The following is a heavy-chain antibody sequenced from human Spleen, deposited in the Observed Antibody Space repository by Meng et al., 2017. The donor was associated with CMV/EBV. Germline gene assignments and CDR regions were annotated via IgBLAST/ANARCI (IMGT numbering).Heavy chain of an antibody. D-gene: IGHD7-27*01. CDR1: GGTFSSYA. CDR2: MKPSNGRT. CDR3: ARDNNWGPDY. V-gene: IGHV1-46*01. J-gene: IGHJ4*02. Sequence: ASVKVSCKASGGTFSSYAISWVRQAPGQGLEWMGIMKPSNGRTTYGQKFQGRITMTRDTSINTGYMELTRLTSDDTAVYYCARDNNWGPDYWGQGTLVTVSS.